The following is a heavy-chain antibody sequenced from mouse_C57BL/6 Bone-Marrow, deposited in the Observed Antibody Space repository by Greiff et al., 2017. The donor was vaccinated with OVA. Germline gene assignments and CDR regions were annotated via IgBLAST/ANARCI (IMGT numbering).Heavy chain of an antibody. J-gene: IGHJ3*01. CDR2: INPSNGGT. D-gene: IGHD1-1*01. CDR1: GYTFTSYW. V-gene: IGHV1-53*01. Sequence: QVQLQQPGPELVNPGASVKLSCKASGYTFTSYWMHWVKQRPGQGLEWIGNINPSNGGTNYNEKFKSKATLTVDKSSSTAYMQLSSLTSEDSAVYYCARSSYGSSYPFAYWGQGTLVTVSA. CDR3: ARSSYGSSYPFAY.